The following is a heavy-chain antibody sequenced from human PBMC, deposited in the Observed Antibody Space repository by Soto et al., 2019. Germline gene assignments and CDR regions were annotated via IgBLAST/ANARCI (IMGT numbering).Heavy chain of an antibody. D-gene: IGHD2-2*01. CDR1: GFTFSSYS. J-gene: IGHJ6*02. Sequence: EVQLVESGGGLVKPGGSLRLSCAASGFTFSSYSMNWVRQAPGKGLEWISSISSSSSYIYYADSVKGRFTISRDNAKNSLYLQMNSLRAEDTAVYYCASRSTSPYYYYGMDVWGQGTTVTVSS. CDR2: ISSSSSYI. V-gene: IGHV3-21*01. CDR3: ASRSTSPYYYYGMDV.